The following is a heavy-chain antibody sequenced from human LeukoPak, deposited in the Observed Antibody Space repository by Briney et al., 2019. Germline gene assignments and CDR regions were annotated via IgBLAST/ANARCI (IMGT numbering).Heavy chain of an antibody. J-gene: IGHJ4*02. Sequence: ASVKVSCKASGYTFTSYAMHWVRQAPGQRLECMGWINAGNGNTKYSQKFQGRVTITRDTSASTAYMELSSLRSEDTAVYYCARGQNTPMVRGVIFDYWGQGTLVTVSS. D-gene: IGHD3-10*01. V-gene: IGHV1-3*01. CDR1: GYTFTSYA. CDR2: INAGNGNT. CDR3: ARGQNTPMVRGVIFDY.